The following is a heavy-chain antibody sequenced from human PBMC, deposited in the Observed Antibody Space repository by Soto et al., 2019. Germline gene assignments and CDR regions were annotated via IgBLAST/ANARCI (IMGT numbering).Heavy chain of an antibody. Sequence: SETLSLTCTVSGGSISSSSYYWGWIRQPPGKGLEWIGSIYYSGSTYYNPSLKSRVTISVDTSKNQFSLKLSSVTAADTAVYYCARTPMVRGVISYYFDYWGQGTLVTVSS. CDR2: IYYSGST. V-gene: IGHV4-39*01. D-gene: IGHD3-10*01. J-gene: IGHJ4*02. CDR3: ARTPMVRGVISYYFDY. CDR1: GGSISSSSYY.